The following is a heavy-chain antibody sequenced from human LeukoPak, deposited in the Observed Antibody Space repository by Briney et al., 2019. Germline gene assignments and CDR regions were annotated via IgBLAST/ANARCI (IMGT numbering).Heavy chain of an antibody. Sequence: SETLSLTCTVSGGSISSSSYYWGWIRQPPGKGLEWIGTIYYSGTAYYSPSLKSRATISVDTSMNQFSLRLSSVTAADTAVFYCARVAAARYYYYMDVWGKGTTVTVSS. J-gene: IGHJ6*03. V-gene: IGHV4-39*01. CDR2: IYYSGTA. CDR3: ARVAAARYYYYMDV. CDR1: GGSISSSSYY. D-gene: IGHD6-13*01.